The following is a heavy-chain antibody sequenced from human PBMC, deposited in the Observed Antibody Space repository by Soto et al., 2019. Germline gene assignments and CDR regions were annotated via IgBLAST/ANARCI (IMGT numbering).Heavy chain of an antibody. CDR3: VKNSGWFNS. J-gene: IGHJ5*01. CDR2: IEGSGTIT. Sequence: PGGSLRLSCAASGFMFSTTDMSWVRQAPGKGLEWVTTIEGSGTITYYADSVRGRFTISRDNSKNTVYLQMDSLTADDTAVYYCVKNSGWFNSWGQGTPVTVPS. D-gene: IGHD3-10*01. CDR1: GFMFSTTD. V-gene: IGHV3-23*01.